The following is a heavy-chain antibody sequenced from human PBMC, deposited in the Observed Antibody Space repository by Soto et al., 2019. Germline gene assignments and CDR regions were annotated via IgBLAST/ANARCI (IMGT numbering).Heavy chain of an antibody. CDR1: GGSISSGGYY. Sequence: LCGGSISSGGYYWCWIRQHPGKGLEWIGYIYYRGSTYYNPSLKSRVTISVDTSKNQFSLKLSSVTAADTAVYYCASSGGRSNAFDIWGQGTMVTVSS. J-gene: IGHJ3*02. V-gene: IGHV4-31*02. D-gene: IGHD2-15*01. CDR3: ASSGGRSNAFDI. CDR2: IYYRGST.